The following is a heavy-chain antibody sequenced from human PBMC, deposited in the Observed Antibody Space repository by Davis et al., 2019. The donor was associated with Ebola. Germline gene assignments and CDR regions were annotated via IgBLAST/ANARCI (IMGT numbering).Heavy chain of an antibody. Sequence: PGGSLRLSCAVYGGSFSGYYWSWIRQPPGKGLEWIGEINHSGSTNYNPSLKSRVTISVDTSKNQFSLKLSSVTAADTAVYYCATTSGGWGQGILVTVSS. J-gene: IGHJ4*02. CDR3: ATTSGG. D-gene: IGHD2-2*01. CDR2: INHSGST. V-gene: IGHV4-34*01. CDR1: GGSFSGYY.